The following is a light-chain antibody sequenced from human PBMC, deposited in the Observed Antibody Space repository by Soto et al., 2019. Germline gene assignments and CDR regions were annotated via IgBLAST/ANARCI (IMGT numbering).Light chain of an antibody. J-gene: IGKJ5*01. CDR2: GAS. Sequence: EIAMTQSPATLSVSPGERATLYCKASQRISSNLAWYQQKPGQPPRLLIYGASTRASGIPARFSGSGSGTEFTLTISGLQSEDFALYYCQQYNIWPQYTFGQGTRLEIK. CDR1: QRISSN. V-gene: IGKV3-15*01. CDR3: QQYNIWPQYT.